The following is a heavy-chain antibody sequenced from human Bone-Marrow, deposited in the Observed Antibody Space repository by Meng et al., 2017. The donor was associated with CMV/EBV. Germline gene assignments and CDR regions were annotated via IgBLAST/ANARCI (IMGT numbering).Heavy chain of an antibody. CDR2: IKQDGSEK. CDR1: GFTFSSYW. CDR3: ARVGVTVCGVVIPFDY. V-gene: IGHV3-7*01. Sequence: GGSLRLSCAASGFTFSSYWMSWVRQAPGKGLEWVANIKQDGSEKYYVDSVKGRFTISRDNAKNSLYLPINSLRAEDTAVYYCARVGVTVCGVVIPFDYWGQGTLVTVSS. D-gene: IGHD3-3*01. J-gene: IGHJ4*02.